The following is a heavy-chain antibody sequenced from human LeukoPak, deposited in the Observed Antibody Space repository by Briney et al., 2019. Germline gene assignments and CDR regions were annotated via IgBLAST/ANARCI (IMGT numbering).Heavy chain of an antibody. CDR2: INHSGST. CDR3: ARAMAGGAVADNWFDP. D-gene: IGHD6-19*01. J-gene: IGHJ5*02. Sequence: SETLSLTCAVYGGSFSGYYWRWISPPPGKGLEWIGEINHSGSTNNNPSLKSRVTISVDTSKNQFSLKLSSVTAADTAVYYCARAMAGGAVADNWFDPWGQGTLVSVS. CDR1: GGSFSGYY. V-gene: IGHV4-34*01.